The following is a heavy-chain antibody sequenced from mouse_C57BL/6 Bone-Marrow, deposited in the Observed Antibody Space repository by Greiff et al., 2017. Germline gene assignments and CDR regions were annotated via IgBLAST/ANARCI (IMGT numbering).Heavy chain of an antibody. D-gene: IGHD1-1*02. CDR2: ISYSGST. J-gene: IGHJ1*03. V-gene: IGHV3-8*01. Sequence: VQLKESGPGLAKPSQTLSLTCSVTGYSITSDYWNWIRKFTGHKLEYMGYISYSGSTYYNPSLKSRISITRDTSKKQYYLQLNSVTTEDTATYYCAMGGGNGLYWYFDVWGTWTPVTVS. CDR1: GYSITSDY. CDR3: AMGGGNGLYWYFDV.